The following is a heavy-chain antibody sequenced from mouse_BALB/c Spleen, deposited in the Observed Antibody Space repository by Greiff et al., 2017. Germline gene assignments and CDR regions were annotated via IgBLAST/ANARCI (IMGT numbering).Heavy chain of an antibody. CDR3: ARQRDYGSRFDY. J-gene: IGHJ2*01. CDR1: GFTFSSYG. D-gene: IGHD1-1*01. V-gene: IGHV5-6*02. CDR2: ISSGGSYT. Sequence: DVKLVESGGDLVKPGGSLKLSCAASGFTFSSYGMSWVRQTPDKRLEWVATISSGGSYTYYPDSVKGRFTISRDNAKNTLYLQMSSLKSEDTAMYYCARQRDYGSRFDYWGQGTTLTVSS.